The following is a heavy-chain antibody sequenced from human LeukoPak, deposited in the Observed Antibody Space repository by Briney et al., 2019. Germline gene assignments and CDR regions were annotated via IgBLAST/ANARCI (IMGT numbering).Heavy chain of an antibody. J-gene: IGHJ4*02. Sequence: GASVKVSCKASGYTFTGYYMHWVRQAPGQGLEWMGWINPNSGGTNYAQKFQGGVTMTRDTSISTAYMELGRLRSDDTAVYYCASYSGLRLGELSLYLIDYWGQGTLVTVSS. V-gene: IGHV1-2*02. CDR1: GYTFTGYY. D-gene: IGHD3-16*02. CDR3: ASYSGLRLGELSLYLIDY. CDR2: INPNSGGT.